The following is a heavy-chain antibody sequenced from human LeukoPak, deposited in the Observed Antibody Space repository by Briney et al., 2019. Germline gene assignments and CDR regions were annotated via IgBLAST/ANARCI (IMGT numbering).Heavy chain of an antibody. CDR2: VSSSSSTI. Sequence: PGGSLRLSCAASGFTFGRYSMNWVRQAPGKGLEWVSYVSSSSSTIYYGDSVRGRFTVSRDNANNLLYLQMNSLRAEDTAVYYCAGGESEYTSSGDFAYRGQGTLATVSS. D-gene: IGHD6-6*01. CDR1: GFTFGRYS. V-gene: IGHV3-48*01. J-gene: IGHJ4*02. CDR3: AGGESEYTSSGDFAY.